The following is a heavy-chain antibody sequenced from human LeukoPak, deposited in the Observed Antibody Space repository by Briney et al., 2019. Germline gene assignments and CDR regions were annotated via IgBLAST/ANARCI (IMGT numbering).Heavy chain of an antibody. CDR3: ASAPDTMVRGVIIRGVFDY. Sequence: SETLSLTCTVSGGSISSSSYYWGWIRQPPGKGLEWIESIYYSGSTYYNPSLKSRVTISVDTSKNQFSLKLSSVTAADTAVYYCASAPDTMVRGVIIRGVFDYWGQGTLVTVSS. CDR1: GGSISSSSYY. D-gene: IGHD3-10*01. J-gene: IGHJ4*02. V-gene: IGHV4-39*07. CDR2: IYYSGST.